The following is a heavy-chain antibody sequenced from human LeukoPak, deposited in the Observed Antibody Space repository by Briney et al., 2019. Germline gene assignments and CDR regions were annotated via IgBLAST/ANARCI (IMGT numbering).Heavy chain of an antibody. V-gene: IGHV3-21*01. CDR2: ISSSSGYI. J-gene: IGHJ4*02. D-gene: IGHD1-1*01. CDR3: ARDRDWNSFDY. CDR1: GFTFSSYS. Sequence: PGGSLRLSCAASGFTFSSYSMNWVRQAPGKGLEWVSSISSSSGYIYYADSVKGRFTISRDNAKNSLYLQMNSLRAEDTAVYYCARDRDWNSFDYWGQGTLVTVSS.